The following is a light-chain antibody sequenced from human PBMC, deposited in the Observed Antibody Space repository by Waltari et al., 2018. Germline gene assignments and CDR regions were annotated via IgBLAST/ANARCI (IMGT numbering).Light chain of an antibody. CDR3: TSYTSRVI. Sequence: QSALTQPASMSGSPGQSITISCTGSSSDVGANNHVSWYQQHPGKVPKLLIYDFNNRPSGVSSRFSGSKSGNTASLTISGLQAEDEADYYCTSYTSRVIFGGGTKLTV. CDR2: DFN. CDR1: SSDVGANNH. J-gene: IGLJ2*01. V-gene: IGLV2-14*03.